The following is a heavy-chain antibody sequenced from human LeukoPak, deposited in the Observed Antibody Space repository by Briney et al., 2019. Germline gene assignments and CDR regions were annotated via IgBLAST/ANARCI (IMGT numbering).Heavy chain of an antibody. Sequence: SVKVSCKASGFTFTSSAMQWVRQARGQRLEWIGWIVVGSGNTNYAQKFQERVTITRDMSTSTAYMELSSLKTEDTAVYYCTRDTAMVYDYWGQGTLVTVSS. D-gene: IGHD5-18*01. V-gene: IGHV1-58*02. CDR3: TRDTAMVYDY. J-gene: IGHJ4*02. CDR1: GFTFTSSA. CDR2: IVVGSGNT.